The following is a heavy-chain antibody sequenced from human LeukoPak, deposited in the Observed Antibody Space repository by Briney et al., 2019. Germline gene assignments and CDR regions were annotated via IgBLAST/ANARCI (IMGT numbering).Heavy chain of an antibody. J-gene: IGHJ6*03. Sequence: GGSLRLSCAASGFTVSSNYMSWVRQAPGKGLEWVSVIYSGGSTYYADSVKGRFTISRDNSKNTLYLQMNSLRAEDTAVYYCAKEHRIAVAASYYYYMDVWGKGTTVTISS. CDR1: GFTVSSNY. D-gene: IGHD6-19*01. CDR2: IYSGGST. CDR3: AKEHRIAVAASYYYYMDV. V-gene: IGHV3-53*05.